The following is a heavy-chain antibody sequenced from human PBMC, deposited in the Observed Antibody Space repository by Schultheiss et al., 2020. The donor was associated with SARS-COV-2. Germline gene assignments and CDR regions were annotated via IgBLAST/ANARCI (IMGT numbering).Heavy chain of an antibody. CDR1: GFNIINSA. D-gene: IGHD3-22*01. CDR2: ISGSGGGST. CDR3: ARGSYYDSSGYWGPHWYFDL. Sequence: GGSLRLSCAASGFNIINSAMSWVRQAPGKGLEWVSAISGSGGGSTYYADSVKGRFTISRDISKNTLYLQMNSLRAEDTAVYYCARGSYYDSSGYWGPHWYFDLWGRGTLVTVSS. J-gene: IGHJ2*01. V-gene: IGHV3-23*01.